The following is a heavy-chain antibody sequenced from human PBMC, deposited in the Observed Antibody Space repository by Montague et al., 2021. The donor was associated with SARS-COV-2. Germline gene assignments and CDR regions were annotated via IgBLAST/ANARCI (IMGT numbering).Heavy chain of an antibody. D-gene: IGHD3-22*01. CDR2: ISSSGITI. Sequence: SLSLSFSASGFPFSSYEMNWLRQAPGKGLEWVSYISSSGITIYYADSVKGRFTISRDNAKNSLYLQMNSLRAEDTAVYYCARDNYYYDTSGYPDYWGQGTLVTVSS. J-gene: IGHJ4*02. CDR1: GFPFSSYE. CDR3: ARDNYYYDTSGYPDY. V-gene: IGHV3-48*03.